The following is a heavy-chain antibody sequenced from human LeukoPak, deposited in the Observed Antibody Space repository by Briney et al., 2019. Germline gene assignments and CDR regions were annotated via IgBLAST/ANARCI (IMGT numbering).Heavy chain of an antibody. Sequence: GGSLRLSCAASGFTFSDYAMSWVRQAPGKGLEWVSAITGSGGSTYYADSVKGRFTISRDNSKNTLYLQMNSLRAEDTAVYYCAKGSSWSSGWEGDLYYFDYWGRGTLVTVSS. J-gene: IGHJ4*02. CDR3: AKGSSWSSGWEGDLYYFDY. CDR1: GFTFSDYA. V-gene: IGHV3-23*01. D-gene: IGHD6-19*01. CDR2: ITGSGGST.